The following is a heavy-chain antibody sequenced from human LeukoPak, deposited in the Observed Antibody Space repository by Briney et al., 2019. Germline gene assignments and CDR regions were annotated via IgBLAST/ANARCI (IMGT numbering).Heavy chain of an antibody. V-gene: IGHV5-51*01. CDR1: GYSFTSYW. D-gene: IGHD3-10*01. CDR2: IYPGDSDT. J-gene: IGHJ4*02. CDR3: AITTARYYYGSGSYPAYFDY. Sequence: GESLQISCKGSGYSFTSYWIGWVRQLPGKGLEWMGIIYPGDSDTRYSPSFQGQVTISADKSISTAYLQWSSLKASDTAMYYCAITTARYYYGSGSYPAYFDYWGQGTLVTVSS.